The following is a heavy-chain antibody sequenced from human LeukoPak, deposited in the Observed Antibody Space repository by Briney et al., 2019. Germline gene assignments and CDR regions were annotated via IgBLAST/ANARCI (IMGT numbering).Heavy chain of an antibody. J-gene: IGHJ3*02. V-gene: IGHV6-1*01. CDR2: TYHRSKWYN. CDR3: ARDNTYSSGRPDAFDI. CDR1: GDSVSSNSAS. Sequence: SQTLSLACAISGDSVSSNSASWNWIRQSPSRGLEWLGRTYHRSKWYNDYTLSVKSRISINPDTSKNQFSLQLNSVTPEDTAVYYCARDNTYSSGRPDAFDIWGQGTMVTVSS. D-gene: IGHD6-19*01.